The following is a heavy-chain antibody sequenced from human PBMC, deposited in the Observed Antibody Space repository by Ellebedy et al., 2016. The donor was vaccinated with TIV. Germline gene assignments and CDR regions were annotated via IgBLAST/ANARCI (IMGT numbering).Heavy chain of an antibody. Sequence: GGSLRLSCAASGFTFDDYAMYWVRQAPGKGLEWVSGISWNSGSIGYADSVKGRFTISRDNAKNSLYLHMNSLRAEDTALYYCAKAGGEGAGTMDWFDPWGQGTLVTVSS. CDR1: GFTFDDYA. CDR3: AKAGGEGAGTMDWFDP. J-gene: IGHJ5*02. V-gene: IGHV3-9*01. CDR2: ISWNSGSI. D-gene: IGHD1-7*01.